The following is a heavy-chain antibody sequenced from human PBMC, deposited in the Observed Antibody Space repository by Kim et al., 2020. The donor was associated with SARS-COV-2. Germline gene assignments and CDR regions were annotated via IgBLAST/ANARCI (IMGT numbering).Heavy chain of an antibody. Sequence: NYNPSLKSRVTMSVDTSKTQFSLKLSSVTAADTAVYYCARGARGLGAFDYWGQGTLVTVSS. CDR3: ARGARGLGAFDY. D-gene: IGHD1-26*01. V-gene: IGHV4-34*01. J-gene: IGHJ4*02.